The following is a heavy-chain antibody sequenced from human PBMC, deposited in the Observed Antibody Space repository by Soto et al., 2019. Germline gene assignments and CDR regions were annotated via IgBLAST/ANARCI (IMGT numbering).Heavy chain of an antibody. CDR1: GGTFSSYA. J-gene: IGHJ6*02. D-gene: IGHD2-2*01. CDR2: IIPIFGTA. Sequence: SVKVSCKASGGTFSSYAISWVRQAPGQGLEWMGGIIPIFGTANYAQKFQGRVTITADKSTCTAYMELSSLRSEDTAVYYCARPQLPPTDYYYYYGMDVWGQGTTVTVSS. CDR3: ARPQLPPTDYYYYYGMDV. V-gene: IGHV1-69*06.